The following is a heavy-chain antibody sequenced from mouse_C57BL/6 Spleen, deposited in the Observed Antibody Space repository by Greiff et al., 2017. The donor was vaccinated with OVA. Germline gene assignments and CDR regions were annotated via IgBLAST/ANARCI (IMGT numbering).Heavy chain of an antibody. V-gene: IGHV1-69*01. CDR1: GYTFTSYW. D-gene: IGHD2-3*01. CDR2: IDPSDSYT. Sequence: QVQLQQPGAELVMPGASVKLSCKASGYTFTSYWMHWVKQRPGQGLEWTGEIDPSDSYTNYNQKFKGKSTLTVDKSSSTAYMQLSSLTSEDSAVYYCARCDGYYDYWGQGTTLTVSS. CDR3: ARCDGYYDY. J-gene: IGHJ2*01.